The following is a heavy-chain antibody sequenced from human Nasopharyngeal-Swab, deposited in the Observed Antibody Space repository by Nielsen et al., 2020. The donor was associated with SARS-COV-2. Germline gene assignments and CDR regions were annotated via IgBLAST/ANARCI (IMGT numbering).Heavy chain of an antibody. D-gene: IGHD3-3*01. CDR3: ARGQPYYDFWSGYSYYYYGMDV. Sequence: WIRQPPGKGLEWVSSISSSSSHIYYADSVKGRFTISRDNAKNSLYLQMKSLRAEDAAVYYCARGQPYYDFWSGYSYYYYGMDVWGQGTTVTVSS. J-gene: IGHJ6*02. V-gene: IGHV3-21*01. CDR2: ISSSSSHI.